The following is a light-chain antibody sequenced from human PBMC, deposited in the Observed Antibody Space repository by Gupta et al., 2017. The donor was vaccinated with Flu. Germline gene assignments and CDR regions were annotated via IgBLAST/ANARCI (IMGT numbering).Light chain of an antibody. Sequence: SYVLTQPPSVAVAPGQTARITGGGNNIWSKSVHWYQHKPGQAPVVVVHDDRDRPSGIPERIAGSNAGTTATLTISRVEAGDEADYYCQVWDSGRDQWLFGGGTKLTVL. J-gene: IGLJ2*01. CDR3: QVWDSGRDQWL. CDR2: DDR. CDR1: NIWSKS. V-gene: IGLV3-21*02.